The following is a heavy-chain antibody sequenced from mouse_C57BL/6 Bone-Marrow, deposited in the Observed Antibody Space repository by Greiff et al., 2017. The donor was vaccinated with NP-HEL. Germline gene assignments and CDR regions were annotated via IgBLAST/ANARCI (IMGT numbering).Heavy chain of an antibody. V-gene: IGHV1-87*01. CDR1: YTFSRRVH. D-gene: IGHD4-1*01. CDR3: SEDSAVYYCASLGKGYAMDY. Sequence: QVQLQQPGPELARPWASVKISCQAFYTFSRRVHFAIRDTNYWLQRVKQRPGQGLEWIGAIYPGNGDTSYNQKFKGKATLAEDKSSSTAYMQLSRLTSEDSAVYYCASLGKGYAMDYWGQGTSVTVSS. J-gene: IGHJ4*01. CDR2: GQGLEWIG.